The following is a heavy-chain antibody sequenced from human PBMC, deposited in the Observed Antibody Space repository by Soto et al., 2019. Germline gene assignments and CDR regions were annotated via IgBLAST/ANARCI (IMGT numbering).Heavy chain of an antibody. V-gene: IGHV4-39*01. CDR2: IYYSGKT. Sequence: QLQLQESGPGLVKPSETLSLTCTVSGGSISSVNYHWGWIRQPPGKGLEWIGAIYYSGKTYYNPSLKSRVTISVDTSKNQFSLNLISVTAADTAVYYCASYVSAAGAFDIWGQGTMVTVSS. D-gene: IGHD6-25*01. CDR3: ASYVSAAGAFDI. J-gene: IGHJ3*02. CDR1: GGSISSVNYH.